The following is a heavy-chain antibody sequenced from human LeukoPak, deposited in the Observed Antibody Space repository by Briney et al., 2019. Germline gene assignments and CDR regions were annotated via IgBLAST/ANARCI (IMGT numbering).Heavy chain of an antibody. CDR1: GGSISSSSYY. CDR2: IYYSGST. CDR3: ARQSTATVDNYFDY. Sequence: PSETLSLTCTVSGGSISSSSYYWGWIRQPPGKGLEWIGSIYYSGSTYYNPSLKSRVTISVDTSKNQFSLKLSSVTAADTAVYYCARQSTATVDNYFDYWGQGTLVTVSS. V-gene: IGHV4-39*01. J-gene: IGHJ4*02. D-gene: IGHD5-18*01.